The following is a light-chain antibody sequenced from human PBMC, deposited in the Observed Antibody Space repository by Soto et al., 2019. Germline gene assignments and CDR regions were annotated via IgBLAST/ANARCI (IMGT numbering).Light chain of an antibody. V-gene: IGLV2-14*01. CDR1: SSDVGGYNY. CDR3: SSYTSSSTLAYV. CDR2: DVN. Sequence: QSVLTQPASVSGSPGQSITISCTGTSSDVGGYNYVSWYQQHPGKAPKLMIYDVNNRPSGVSNRFSGSKSGNTASLTISGLQAEDEADYYCSSYTSSSTLAYVFGTGTKATVL. J-gene: IGLJ1*01.